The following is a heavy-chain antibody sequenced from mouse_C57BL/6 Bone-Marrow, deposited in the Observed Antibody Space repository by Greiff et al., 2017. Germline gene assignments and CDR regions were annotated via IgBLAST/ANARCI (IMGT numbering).Heavy chain of an antibody. CDR3: ATVYYGNYVPYAMDY. J-gene: IGHJ4*01. CDR2: IWSGGST. CDR1: GFSLTSYG. D-gene: IGHD2-1*01. V-gene: IGHV2-2*01. Sequence: VQLQESGPGLVQPSQSLSITCTVSGFSLTSYGVHWVRQSPGKGLEWLGVIWSGGSTDYNAAFISRLSISKDNSKSQVFFKMNSLQADDTAIYYCATVYYGNYVPYAMDYWGQGTSVTVSS.